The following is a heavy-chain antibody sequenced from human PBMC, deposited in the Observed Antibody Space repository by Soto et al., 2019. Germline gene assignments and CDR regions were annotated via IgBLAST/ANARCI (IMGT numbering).Heavy chain of an antibody. J-gene: IGHJ4*02. CDR2: ISSGSDYI. V-gene: IGHV3-21*04. D-gene: IGHD2-15*01. CDR1: GFTFNTYA. Sequence: GGSLRLSCAAFGFTFNTYAMHRVRQSPGKGLEWVAFISSGSDYIYYADSVKGRFTISRDNAKSSLYLQMNSLTDDDTALYYCASEYCSGGSCYSRIFDYWGQGSLVTVSS. CDR3: ASEYCSGGSCYSRIFDY.